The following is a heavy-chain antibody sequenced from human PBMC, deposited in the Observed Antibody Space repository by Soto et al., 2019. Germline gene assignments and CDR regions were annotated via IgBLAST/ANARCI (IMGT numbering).Heavy chain of an antibody. V-gene: IGHV1-69*13. Sequence: ASVKVSCKASGGTFSSYAISWVRQAPGQGLEWMGGIIPIFGTANYAQKFQGRVTITADESTSTAYMELSSLRSEDTAVYYCASSWTGHPSQYYYYGMDVWGQGTTVTVSS. J-gene: IGHJ6*02. CDR2: IIPIFGTA. CDR3: ASSWTGHPSQYYYYGMDV. CDR1: GGTFSSYA. D-gene: IGHD1-1*01.